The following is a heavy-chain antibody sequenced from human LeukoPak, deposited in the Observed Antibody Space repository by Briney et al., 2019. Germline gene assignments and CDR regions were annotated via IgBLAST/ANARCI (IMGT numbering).Heavy chain of an antibody. Sequence: ASVKVSCKASGYTFTSYYMHWVRQAPGQGLEWMGIINPSGGSTSYAQKFQGRVTMTRDMSTSTVYMELSSLRSEDTAVYYCARDGRGGGYYYYMDVWGKGTTVTISS. J-gene: IGHJ6*03. CDR1: GYTFTSYY. CDR2: INPSGGST. D-gene: IGHD1-26*01. V-gene: IGHV1-46*01. CDR3: ARDGRGGGYYYYMDV.